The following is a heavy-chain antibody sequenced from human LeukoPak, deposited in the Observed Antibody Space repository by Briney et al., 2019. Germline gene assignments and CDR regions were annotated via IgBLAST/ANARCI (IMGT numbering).Heavy chain of an antibody. Sequence: PGGSLRLSCVASGFSFSSYWMAWVRQAPGKGLEWVANIKYDGTHKFYADSVKGRFTISRDNAKSSVYLQMNSLRDGDTAVYHCIGDRFGERTFEIWGQGTMVTVSS. CDR3: IGDRFGERTFEI. CDR1: GFSFSSYW. V-gene: IGHV3-7*01. J-gene: IGHJ3*02. CDR2: IKYDGTHK. D-gene: IGHD3-10*01.